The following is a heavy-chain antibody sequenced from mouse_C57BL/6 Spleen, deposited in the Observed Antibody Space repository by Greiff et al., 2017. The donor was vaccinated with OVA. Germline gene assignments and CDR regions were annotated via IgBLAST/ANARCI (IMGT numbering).Heavy chain of an antibody. J-gene: IGHJ2*01. CDR3: ARSVYSNYYFDY. Sequence: VKLMESGPELVKPGASVKISCKASGYAFSSSWMNWVKQRPGKGLEWIGRIYPGDGDTNYNGKFKGKATLTADKSSSTAYMQLSSLTSEDSAVYFCARSVYSNYYFDYWGQGTTLTVSS. CDR1: GYAFSSSW. CDR2: IYPGDGDT. V-gene: IGHV1-82*01. D-gene: IGHD2-5*01.